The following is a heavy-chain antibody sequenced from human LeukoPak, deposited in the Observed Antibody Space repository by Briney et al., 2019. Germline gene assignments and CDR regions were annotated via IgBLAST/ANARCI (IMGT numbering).Heavy chain of an antibody. CDR3: AKGLGQLVDWFDP. CDR1: GFTFSSYA. CDR2: ISGSDGST. Sequence: PGGSLRLSCAASGFTFSSYAMSWVRQAPGKGLEWVSAISGSDGSTYYADSVEGRFTISRDNSKNTLYLQMNSLRAEDTAVYYCAKGLGQLVDWFDPWGQGTLVTVSS. V-gene: IGHV3-23*01. D-gene: IGHD6-13*01. J-gene: IGHJ5*02.